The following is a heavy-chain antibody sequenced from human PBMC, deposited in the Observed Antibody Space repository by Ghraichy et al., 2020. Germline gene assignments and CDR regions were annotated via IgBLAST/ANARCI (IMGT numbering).Heavy chain of an antibody. D-gene: IGHD3-10*01. Sequence: GGSLRLSCATSGFTFSAYWMTWVRQAPGKGLEWVANIKEDGSQKWYLDSVKGRFTISRDNAKNSLYLQMNSLRPEDTAVYYCARDGGANGSGDYCWGQGTLVSVFS. CDR1: GFTFSAYW. CDR3: ARDGGANGSGDYC. J-gene: IGHJ4*02. CDR2: IKEDGSQK. V-gene: IGHV3-7*03.